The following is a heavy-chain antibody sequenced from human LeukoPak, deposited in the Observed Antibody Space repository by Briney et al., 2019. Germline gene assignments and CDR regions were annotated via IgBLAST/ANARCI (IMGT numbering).Heavy chain of an antibody. J-gene: IGHJ4*02. V-gene: IGHV4-39*07. CDR1: GGSISSSSYY. CDR3: ARDRASAGGFDY. D-gene: IGHD2-15*01. CDR2: IYSSGRT. Sequence: SETLSLTCTVSGGSISSSSYYWGWIRQPPGKGLEWIGSIYSSGRTYYNPSLKSRVTISVDTSKNQFSLKLSSVTAADTALYYCARDRASAGGFDYWGQGTLVTVSS.